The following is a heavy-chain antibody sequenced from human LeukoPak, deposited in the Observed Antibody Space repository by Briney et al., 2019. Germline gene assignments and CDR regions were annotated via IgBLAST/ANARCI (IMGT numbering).Heavy chain of an antibody. V-gene: IGHV4-30-4*01. Sequence: SETLSLTCTVSGGSISSGDYYWSWIRQPPGKGLEWIGYIYYSGSTYYIPSLKSRVTISVDTSKNQFSLKLSSVTAADTAVYYCARDRTGDAFDIWGQGTMVTVSS. CDR1: GGSISSGDYY. CDR3: ARDRTGDAFDI. D-gene: IGHD7-27*01. CDR2: IYYSGST. J-gene: IGHJ3*02.